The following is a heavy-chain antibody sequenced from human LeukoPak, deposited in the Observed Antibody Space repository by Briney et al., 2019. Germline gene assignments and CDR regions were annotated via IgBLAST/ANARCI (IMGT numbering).Heavy chain of an antibody. CDR2: IYYSGST. Sequence: SQTLSLTRSVSGPSIIRYYCGSIRQPPGKGLEWIGYIYYSGSTNYNPSLKSRVTISVDTSKNQFSLKLSSVTAADTAVYYCARARTYSSGWWYFDYWGQGTLVTVSS. V-gene: IGHV4-59*01. D-gene: IGHD6-19*01. J-gene: IGHJ4*02. CDR1: GPSIIRYY. CDR3: ARARTYSSGWWYFDY.